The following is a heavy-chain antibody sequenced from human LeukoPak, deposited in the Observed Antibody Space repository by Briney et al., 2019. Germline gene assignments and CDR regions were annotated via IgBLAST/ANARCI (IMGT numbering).Heavy chain of an antibody. V-gene: IGHV3-23*01. CDR2: ITGSGDST. CDR3: AKDFVVVPGNVDYFAF. J-gene: IGHJ4*02. D-gene: IGHD2-21*02. CDR1: GFTFSNYA. Sequence: PGGSLRLSCAPTGFTFSNYAMSWVREAPGKELQWVSAITGSGDSTYYADSVKGRFTISRDNSKNRLYLQMNRLRAEDTAVYYCAKDFVVVPGNVDYFAFWGQGTLVTVSS.